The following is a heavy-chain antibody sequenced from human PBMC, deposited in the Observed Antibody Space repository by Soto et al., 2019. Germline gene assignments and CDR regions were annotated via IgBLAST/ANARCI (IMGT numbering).Heavy chain of an antibody. Sequence: SETLSLTCAVYGGSISSNKWWSWVRQPPGKGLEWIGEIYHSGSTNYNPSLKSRVTISLDKSKNQFSLKLTSVTAADSAVYYCARIVPAAILGGWFDPWGQGTLVTVSS. CDR2: IYHSGST. CDR1: GGSISSNKW. J-gene: IGHJ5*02. CDR3: ARIVPAAILGGWFDP. D-gene: IGHD2-2*01. V-gene: IGHV4-4*02.